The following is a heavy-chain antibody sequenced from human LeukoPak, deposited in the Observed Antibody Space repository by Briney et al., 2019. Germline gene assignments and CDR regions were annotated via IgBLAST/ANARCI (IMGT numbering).Heavy chain of an antibody. CDR2: IYSGGST. J-gene: IGHJ4*02. CDR1: GFIVSSNY. V-gene: IGHV3-66*02. CDR3: ARGVHDFWSGFYFDY. D-gene: IGHD3-3*01. Sequence: GGSLRLSCAASGFIVSSNYMSWVRQAPGKGLEWVSVIYSGGSTYYADSVKGRFTISRDKSKNTLFPQMNSLRAEDTAVYYCARGVHDFWSGFYFDYWGRGTLVTVSS.